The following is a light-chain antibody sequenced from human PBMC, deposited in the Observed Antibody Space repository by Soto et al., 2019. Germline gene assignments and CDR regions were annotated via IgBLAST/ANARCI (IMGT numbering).Light chain of an antibody. CDR3: QQSYSTMAT. CDR1: QSIRTY. CDR2: AAS. J-gene: IGKJ1*01. V-gene: IGKV1-39*01. Sequence: DFQMTQSPSSLSASIGERVTITCGASQSIRTYLNWYQQKPGKAPQLLIYAASRLQSGVPSRFSGSGSGTDFTLTISSLQPEDFAAYYCQQSYSTMATFGQGTKVEIK.